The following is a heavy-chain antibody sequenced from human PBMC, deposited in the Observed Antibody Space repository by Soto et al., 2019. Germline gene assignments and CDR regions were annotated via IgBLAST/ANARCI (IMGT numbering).Heavy chain of an antibody. CDR1: GYTFTSYG. CDR2: ISTYNYNT. CDR3: ARVVGALGHWFDP. Sequence: QVQLVQSGAEVKKPGASVKVSCKASGYTFTSYGLSWVRQAPGQGLEWMGRISTYNYNTNYAQKLQGRVTMTTDTSTSTAYMELRSLRADDAAVYYCARVVGALGHWFDPWGQGTLVTGSS. V-gene: IGHV1-18*01. J-gene: IGHJ5*02. D-gene: IGHD2-15*01.